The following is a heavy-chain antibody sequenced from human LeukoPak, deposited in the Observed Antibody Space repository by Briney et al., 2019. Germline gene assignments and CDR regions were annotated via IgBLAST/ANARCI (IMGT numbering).Heavy chain of an antibody. V-gene: IGHV1-69*13. D-gene: IGHD5-12*01. CDR1: GGTFSSYA. CDR2: IIPIFGTA. Sequence: SVKVSCKASGGTFSSYAISWVRQAPGQGLEWMGGIIPIFGTANYAQKFQGRVTITADESTSTAYMELSSLRSEDTAVYYCARSRSGYPIESDYWGQGTLVTVSS. J-gene: IGHJ4*02. CDR3: ARSRSGYPIESDY.